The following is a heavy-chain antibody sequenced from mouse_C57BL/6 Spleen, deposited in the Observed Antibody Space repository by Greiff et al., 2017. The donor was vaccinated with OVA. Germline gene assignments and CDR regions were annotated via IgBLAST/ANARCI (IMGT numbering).Heavy chain of an antibody. CDR3: ARDGPANYFDY. CDR1: GFTFSSYA. Sequence: EVQGVESGGGLVKPGGSLKLSCAASGFTFSSYAMSWVRQTPEKRLEWVATISDGGSYTYYPDNVKGRFTISRDNAKNNLYLQMSHLKSEDTAMYYCARDGPANYFDYWGQGTTLTVSS. V-gene: IGHV5-4*01. CDR2: ISDGGSYT. J-gene: IGHJ2*01.